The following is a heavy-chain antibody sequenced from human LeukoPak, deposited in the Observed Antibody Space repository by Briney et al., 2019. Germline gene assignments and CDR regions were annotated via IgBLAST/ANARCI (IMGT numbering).Heavy chain of an antibody. V-gene: IGHV1-2*02. D-gene: IGHD7-27*01. J-gene: IGHJ6*02. Sequence: ASVKVSCKASAYTFTGYYMHWVRQAPGQGLEWMGWINPNSGGTNYAQKFQGRVTMTRDTSISTAYMELSRLRSDDTAVYYCASVTGELYYYGMDVWGQGTTVTVSS. CDR2: INPNSGGT. CDR1: AYTFTGYY. CDR3: ASVTGELYYYGMDV.